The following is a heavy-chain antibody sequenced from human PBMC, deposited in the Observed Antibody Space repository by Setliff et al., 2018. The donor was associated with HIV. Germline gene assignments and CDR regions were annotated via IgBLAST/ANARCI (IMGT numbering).Heavy chain of an antibody. J-gene: IGHJ4*02. CDR1: GYTFTSYG. V-gene: IGHV1-18*01. CDR2: ISPHNGKA. CDR3: GKDEQRSGDFIY. Sequence: ASVKVSCKAFGYTFTSYGIGWVRQAPGQGLEWMGWISPHNGKADYGQISQGRVTMTTDTSTSTAYMELKSLRSDDTAVYYCGKDEQRSGDFIYWGQGTLVTVSS. D-gene: IGHD4-17*01.